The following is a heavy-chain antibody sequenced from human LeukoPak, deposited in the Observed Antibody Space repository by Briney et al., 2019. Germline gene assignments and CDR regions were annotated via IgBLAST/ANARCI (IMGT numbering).Heavy chain of an antibody. CDR3: ARDHGGNFNI. CDR2: IYYSGST. CDR1: GGSISSSSYY. V-gene: IGHV4-39*07. J-gene: IGHJ3*02. D-gene: IGHD4-23*01. Sequence: SETLSLTCTVSGGSISSSSYYWGWIRQPPGKGLEWIGSIYYSGSTYYDPSLKSRVTISVDTSKNQFSLKLSSVTAADTAVYYCARDHGGNFNIWGQGTMVTVSS.